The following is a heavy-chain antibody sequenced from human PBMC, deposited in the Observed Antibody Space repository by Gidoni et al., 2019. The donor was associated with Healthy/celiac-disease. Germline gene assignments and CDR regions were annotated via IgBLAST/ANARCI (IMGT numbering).Heavy chain of an antibody. Sequence: QVQLQESGPGLVKPSQTLSLTCTVSGGSISSGGYYWSWIRQHPGKGLEWIGYIYYSGSTYYNPSLKSRVTISVDTSKNQFSLKLSSVTAADTAVYYCARDTTSPCSSTSCYTSSLYNWFDPWGQGTLVTVSS. CDR1: GGSISSGGYY. V-gene: IGHV4-31*03. D-gene: IGHD2-2*02. CDR3: ARDTTSPCSSTSCYTSSLYNWFDP. CDR2: IYYSGST. J-gene: IGHJ5*02.